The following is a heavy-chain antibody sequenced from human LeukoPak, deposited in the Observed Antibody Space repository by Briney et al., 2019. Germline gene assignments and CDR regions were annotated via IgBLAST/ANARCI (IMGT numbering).Heavy chain of an antibody. CDR2: IHYTGGT. V-gene: IGHV4-39*01. CDR3: TSDRRASWTYY. D-gene: IGHD3-22*01. CDR1: GGSITTINYY. J-gene: IGHJ4*02. Sequence: SETLSLTCSVSGGSITTINYYWGWLRQPPGQGLEWIGTIHYTGGTYYSASLKSRVTMAVDTSKNQFSLNLSSVTAADTAVYYCTSDRRASWTYYWGQGNLVTVSS.